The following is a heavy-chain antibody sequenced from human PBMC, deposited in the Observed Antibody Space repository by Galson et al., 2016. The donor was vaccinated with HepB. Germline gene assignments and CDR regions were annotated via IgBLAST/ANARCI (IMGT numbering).Heavy chain of an antibody. V-gene: IGHV3-7*01. J-gene: IGHJ3*01. CDR2: IKQDGSEK. CDR3: ARDRLHVVIVAAARTFDF. CDR1: GFTFSSYW. Sequence: SLRLSCAASGFTFSSYWMRWVRQAPGKGLEWVADIKQDGSEKFYVDSVKGRFTISRDNAKNTLYLQLNSLRAEDTAVYYCARDRLHVVIVAAARTFDFWGQGTMVTVSS. D-gene: IGHD2-2*01.